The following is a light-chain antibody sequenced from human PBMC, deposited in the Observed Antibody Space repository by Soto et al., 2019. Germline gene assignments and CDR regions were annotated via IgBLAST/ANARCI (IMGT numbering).Light chain of an antibody. CDR1: QSVRSSY. J-gene: IGKJ1*01. CDR2: GAS. Sequence: EIVLTQSPGTLSLSPGERATLSCRASQSVRSSYFAWYQQKPGQAPRLLIYGASSRATGIPDRFSGSGSRTDFTLTISRLEPEDFAVYYCQQYGSSLPWTFGQGTKVEIK. V-gene: IGKV3-20*01. CDR3: QQYGSSLPWT.